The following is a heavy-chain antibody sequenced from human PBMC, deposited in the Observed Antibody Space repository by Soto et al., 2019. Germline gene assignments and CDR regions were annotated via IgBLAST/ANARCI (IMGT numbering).Heavy chain of an antibody. CDR3: AKDRGYSYRAGFDY. J-gene: IGHJ4*02. V-gene: IGHV3-30*18. Sequence: PEESLRRSCAASGFTFSIYSVHWVRQAPGKGLEWVAVISYDGSNKYYADSVKGRFTISRDNSKNTLYLQMNSLRAEDTAVYYCAKDRGYSYRAGFDYWGQGT. D-gene: IGHD5-18*01. CDR2: ISYDGSNK. CDR1: GFTFSIYS.